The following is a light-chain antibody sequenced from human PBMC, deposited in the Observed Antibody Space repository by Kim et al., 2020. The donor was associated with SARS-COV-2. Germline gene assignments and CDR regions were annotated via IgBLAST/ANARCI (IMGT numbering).Light chain of an antibody. CDR3: QQSYSTPPT. J-gene: IGKJ4*01. V-gene: IGKV1-39*01. CDR2: AAS. CDR1: QSISNY. Sequence: ASVGDRVTITCRTSQSISNYLNWFQQKPGKAPNLLIYAASRLQSGVPSRFSGSGSGTDFTLTISSLQPEDFATYYCQQSYSTPPTFGGGTKVDIK.